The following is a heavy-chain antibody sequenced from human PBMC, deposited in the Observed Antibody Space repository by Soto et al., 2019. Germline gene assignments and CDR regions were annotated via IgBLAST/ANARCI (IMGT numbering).Heavy chain of an antibody. Sequence: QVQLQESGPGLVRASQTLSLTCTVSGGSISSDDFYWYWIRQPPGKGLEWIGYIYNSESTYYNPSLQSRLIISADTSKNQFSLHLTSVTAADTAVYYCASRDYLTTSNDYWGQGTLVTVSS. D-gene: IGHD3-3*01. J-gene: IGHJ4*02. V-gene: IGHV4-30-4*01. CDR1: GGSISSDDFY. CDR3: ASRDYLTTSNDY. CDR2: IYNSEST.